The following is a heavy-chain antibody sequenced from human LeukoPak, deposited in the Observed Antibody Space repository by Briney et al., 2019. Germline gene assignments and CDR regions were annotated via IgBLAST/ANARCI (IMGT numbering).Heavy chain of an antibody. CDR3: APSWGSSGWYSWFDP. Sequence: GASVKVSCKVSGYTLTELSMHWVRQAPGEGLEWMGSFDPEDGETIYAQKFQGRVTMTEDTSTDTAYVEVGSLRSEDTAVYYCAPSWGSSGWYSWFDPWGQGTLVTVSS. V-gene: IGHV1-24*01. CDR1: GYTLTELS. J-gene: IGHJ5*02. CDR2: FDPEDGET. D-gene: IGHD6-19*01.